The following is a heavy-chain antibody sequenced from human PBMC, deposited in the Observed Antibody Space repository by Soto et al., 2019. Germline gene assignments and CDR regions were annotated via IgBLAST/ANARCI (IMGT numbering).Heavy chain of an antibody. V-gene: IGHV2-26*01. CDR2: IFSNDEE. D-gene: IGHD3-10*01. Sequence: QVTLKESGPVLVKPTETLTLTCTVSGFSLSNARMGVSWIRQPPGKALEWLAHIFSNDEESYSTSLKSRLTSSTDTSKGQVVLTMTNMEPVDTATYYCARILKSYYYGSGSTFDQWGQGTLVTVSS. CDR1: GFSLSNARMG. CDR3: ARILKSYYYGSGSTFDQ. J-gene: IGHJ4*02.